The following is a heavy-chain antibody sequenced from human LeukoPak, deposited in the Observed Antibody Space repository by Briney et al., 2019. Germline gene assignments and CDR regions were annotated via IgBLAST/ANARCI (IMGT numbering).Heavy chain of an antibody. CDR1: GFTFSSYG. Sequence: ARSLRLSCAASGFTFSSYGMHWVRQAPGKGLEWVAVIWYDGSNKYYADSVKGRFTISRDNSKNTLYLQMNSLRAEDTAVYYCARLVLDWFDPWGQGTLVTVSS. V-gene: IGHV3-33*01. CDR3: ARLVLDWFDP. J-gene: IGHJ5*02. D-gene: IGHD6-13*01. CDR2: IWYDGSNK.